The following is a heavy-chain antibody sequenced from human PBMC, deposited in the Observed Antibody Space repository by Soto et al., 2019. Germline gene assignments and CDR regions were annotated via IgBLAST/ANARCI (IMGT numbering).Heavy chain of an antibody. J-gene: IGHJ5*02. CDR1: GYIFTGYY. Sequence: QVQLVQSGAEVKKPGASVKVSCTASGYIFTGYYMHWVRQAPGQGLEWMGWINPNSGDTNYPQKFQGRVPMTRDTSITTAYMELSRLRSDDTAVYYCARDNCSGGNCYSGWFDPWGQGTLVTVSS. V-gene: IGHV1-2*02. D-gene: IGHD2-15*01. CDR3: ARDNCSGGNCYSGWFDP. CDR2: INPNSGDT.